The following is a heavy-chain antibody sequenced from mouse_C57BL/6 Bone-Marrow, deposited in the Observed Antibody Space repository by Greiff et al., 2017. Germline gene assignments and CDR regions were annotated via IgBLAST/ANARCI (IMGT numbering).Heavy chain of an antibody. Sequence: QVQLQQPGAELVRPGSSVKLSCKASGYTFTSYWMPWVKQRPIQGLEWIGNIDPSDSDTHYNQKFKDKATLTVDKSSSTAYMQLSSLTSEDSAVYYCARARGTTKVVFPFDYWGRGTALTVSS. CDR2: IDPSDSDT. CDR3: ARARGTTKVVFPFDY. J-gene: IGHJ2*01. CDR1: GYTFTSYW. D-gene: IGHD1-1*01. V-gene: IGHV1-52*01.